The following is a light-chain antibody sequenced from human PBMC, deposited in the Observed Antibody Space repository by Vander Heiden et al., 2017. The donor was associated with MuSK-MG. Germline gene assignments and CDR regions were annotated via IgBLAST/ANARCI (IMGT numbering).Light chain of an antibody. V-gene: IGKV2-30*01. CDR2: TVA. Sequence: DVVMTQSPLSLSVTLGQPASISCRSSQSLLYSDGNTYLNWFQQRPGQSPRRLINTVAHRDSGVPDRFSGSGSGTDFTLKISRVEAEDVGIYYCMQATYWPPACSFGQGTKLEIK. CDR1: QSLLYSDGNTY. J-gene: IGKJ2*04. CDR3: MQATYWPPACS.